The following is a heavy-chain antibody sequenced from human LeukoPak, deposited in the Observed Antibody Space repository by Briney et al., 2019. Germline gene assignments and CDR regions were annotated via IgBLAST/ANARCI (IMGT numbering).Heavy chain of an antibody. Sequence: GESLKISCKGSGYSFTSYWIAWVRQMPGKGLEWMGIIYPGDSDTRYSPSFQGQVTISADKSTSTACLQWSSLKASDTAMYYCARHLYSSGYSVSGYWGQGTLVTVSS. CDR2: IYPGDSDT. CDR3: ARHLYSSGYSVSGY. V-gene: IGHV5-51*01. D-gene: IGHD3-22*01. J-gene: IGHJ4*02. CDR1: GYSFTSYW.